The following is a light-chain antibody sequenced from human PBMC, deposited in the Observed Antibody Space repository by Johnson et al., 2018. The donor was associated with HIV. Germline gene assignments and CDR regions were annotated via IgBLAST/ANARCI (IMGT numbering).Light chain of an antibody. V-gene: IGLV1-51*02. CDR1: SSNIGNNY. Sequence: QSVLTQPPSVSAAPGQKVTISCSGSSSNIGNNYVSWYQQLPGTAPKLLIYENNKRPSGIPDRFSGSKSGTSATLGITGLQTGDGADYCCATWDSSLRTYVFGTGTKVTVL. CDR3: ATWDSSLRTYV. CDR2: ENN. J-gene: IGLJ1*01.